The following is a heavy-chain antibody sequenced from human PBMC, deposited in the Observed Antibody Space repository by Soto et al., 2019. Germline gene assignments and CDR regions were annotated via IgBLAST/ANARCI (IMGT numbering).Heavy chain of an antibody. V-gene: IGHV3-7*03. CDR1: GFTFSVYW. CDR3: AKGGWLDD. Sequence: GGSLRLSCAASGFTFSVYWMSLVRQSPGKGLEWVANINEDGSQKNYVDSVGGRFTISRDNAQNSLFLQMNSLRPEDTAVFYCAKGGWLDDWGPGKMFTVSS. J-gene: IGHJ5*02. CDR2: INEDGSQK.